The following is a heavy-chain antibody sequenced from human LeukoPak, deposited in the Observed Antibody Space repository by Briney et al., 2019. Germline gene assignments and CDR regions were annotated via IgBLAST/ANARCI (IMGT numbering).Heavy chain of an antibody. V-gene: IGHV3-7*01. CDR1: GFTFSSYW. J-gene: IGHJ4*02. D-gene: IGHD3-22*01. CDR2: IKPDGSEK. CDR3: ARGPLQTIPTSQIVVYYYPFDY. Sequence: GGALRLSCAASGFTFSSYWMSWVRQAPGKGLEWVANIKPDGSEKYYVDSVEGRFTISRDNAKNSLYLQMDSLRAEDTAVYYCARGPLQTIPTSQIVVYYYPFDYRGQGTLVTVSS.